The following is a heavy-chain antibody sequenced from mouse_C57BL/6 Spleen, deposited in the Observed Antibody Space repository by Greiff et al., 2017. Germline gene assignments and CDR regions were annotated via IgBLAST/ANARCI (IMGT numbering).Heavy chain of an antibody. CDR1: GFTFSSYA. V-gene: IGHV5-4*01. Sequence: EVKLVESGGGLVKPGGSLKLSCAASGFTFSSYAMSWVRQTPEKRLEWVATISDGGSYTYYPDNVKGRFTISRDNAKNNLYLQKSSLKSEDTAMYYCARESGYAMDYWGQGTSVTVSS. CDR3: ARESGYAMDY. J-gene: IGHJ4*01. CDR2: ISDGGSYT.